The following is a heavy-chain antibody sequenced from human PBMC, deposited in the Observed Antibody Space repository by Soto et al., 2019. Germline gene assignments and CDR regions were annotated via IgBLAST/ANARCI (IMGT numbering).Heavy chain of an antibody. V-gene: IGHV1-24*01. CDR3: ATAGVRGGNYYYSGMDV. CDR1: GYTLTELS. CDR2: FDPEDGET. J-gene: IGHJ6*02. D-gene: IGHD3-10*01. Sequence: QVQLVQSGAEVKKPGASVKVSCKVSGYTLTELSMHWVRQAPGKGLEWMGGFDPEDGETIYAQKFQGRVTMTEDTPXDXXYMELSSLRSEDTAVYYCATAGVRGGNYYYSGMDVWGQGTTVTVSS.